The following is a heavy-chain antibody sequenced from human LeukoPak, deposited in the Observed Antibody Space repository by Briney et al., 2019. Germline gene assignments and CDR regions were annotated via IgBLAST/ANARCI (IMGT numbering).Heavy chain of an antibody. Sequence: GSSVMVSCKASGGTFSNSAISWVRQATGQGLEWMGWMNPNSGNTGYAQKFQGRVTMTRNTSISTAYMELSSLRSEDTAVYYCARDKSGSQRRGFDYWGQGTLVTVSS. J-gene: IGHJ4*02. CDR2: MNPNSGNT. CDR3: ARDKSGSQRRGFDY. D-gene: IGHD1-26*01. V-gene: IGHV1-8*02. CDR1: GGTFSNSA.